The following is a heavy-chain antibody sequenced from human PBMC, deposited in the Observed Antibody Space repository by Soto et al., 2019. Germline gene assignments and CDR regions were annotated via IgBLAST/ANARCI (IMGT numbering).Heavy chain of an antibody. D-gene: IGHD2-15*01. Sequence: ASVKVSCKASGYTFTSYGISWVRQAPGQGLEWMGWISAYNGNTNYAQKLQGRVTMTTDTSTSTAYMELRSLRSDDTAVYYCARDPPPNCSGGSYYFDYWGQGTLVTVSS. V-gene: IGHV1-18*01. J-gene: IGHJ4*02. CDR1: GYTFTSYG. CDR3: ARDPPPNCSGGSYYFDY. CDR2: ISAYNGNT.